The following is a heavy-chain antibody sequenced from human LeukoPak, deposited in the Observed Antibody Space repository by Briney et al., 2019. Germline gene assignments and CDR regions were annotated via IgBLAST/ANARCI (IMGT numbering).Heavy chain of an antibody. CDR1: GYTFTSYY. Sequence: ASVKVSCKASGYTFTSYYMHWVRQAPGQGLEWMGIINPSGGSTSYAQKFQGRVTMTRDTSTSTVYMELSSLRSEDTAVCYCARGVEDSSSWYDSWFDPWGQGTLVTVSS. D-gene: IGHD6-13*01. CDR3: ARGVEDSSSWYDSWFDP. V-gene: IGHV1-46*01. CDR2: INPSGGST. J-gene: IGHJ5*02.